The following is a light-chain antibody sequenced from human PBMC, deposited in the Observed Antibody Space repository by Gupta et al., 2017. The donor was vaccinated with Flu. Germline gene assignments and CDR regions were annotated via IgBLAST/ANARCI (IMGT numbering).Light chain of an antibody. CDR3: QTYDSSLSGSV. V-gene: IGLV1-40*01. Sequence: SVLTQPPSVSGAPGQRVTISCTGSSSNIGAGYDVHWYQQLPVTAPKLLIYGNSNRPSGVPVRFSGSKSGTSASLAITGLQAEDEADYYCQTYDSSLSGSVFGGGTKLTVL. CDR1: SSNIGAGYD. J-gene: IGLJ2*01. CDR2: GNS.